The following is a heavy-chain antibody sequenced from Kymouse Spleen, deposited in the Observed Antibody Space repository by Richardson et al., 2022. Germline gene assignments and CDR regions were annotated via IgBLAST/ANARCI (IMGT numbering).Heavy chain of an antibody. Sequence: QVQLVESGGGVVQPGRSLRLSCAASGFTFSSYGMHWVRQAPGKGLEWVAVIWYDGSNKYYADSVKGRFTISRDNSKNTLYLQMNSLRAEDTAVYYCARDEGELGIYYYYGMDVWGQGTTVTVSS. D-gene: IGHD7-27*02. CDR3: ARDEGELGIYYYYGMDV. J-gene: IGHJ6*02. CDR2: IWYDGSNK. V-gene: IGHV3-33*01. CDR1: GFTFSSYG.